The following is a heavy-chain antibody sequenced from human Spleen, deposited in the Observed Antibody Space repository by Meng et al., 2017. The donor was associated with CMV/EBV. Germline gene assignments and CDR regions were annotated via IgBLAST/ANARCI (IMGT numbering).Heavy chain of an antibody. D-gene: IGHD1-26*01. J-gene: IGHJ4*02. V-gene: IGHV4-34*01. CDR1: GGSLYGYY. CDR2: INHSGDT. CDR3: ASRRSWEGDFDY. Sequence: CAVTGGSLYGYYWSWLRQSPGRRLEWIGEINHSGDTKYNPSLNSRVTISVDTSKFQFSLRLRSVTAADTAVYYCASRRSWEGDFDYWGQGILVTVSS.